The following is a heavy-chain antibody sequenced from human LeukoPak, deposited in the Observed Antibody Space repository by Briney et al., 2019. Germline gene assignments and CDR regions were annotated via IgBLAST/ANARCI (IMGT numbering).Heavy chain of an antibody. CDR3: ARRSAAAGIDAFDI. J-gene: IGHJ3*02. D-gene: IGHD6-13*01. CDR2: VGTGGDT. V-gene: IGHV3-13*01. CDR1: GFSFRNYD. Sequence: GGPLRLSCSASGFSFRNYDMHWVRQPTGKGLEWVSAVGTGGDTYYAGSVKGRFTVVRENAKNTLYLQMNSLRAGDTAMYYCARRSAAAGIDAFDIWGQGTMVTVSS.